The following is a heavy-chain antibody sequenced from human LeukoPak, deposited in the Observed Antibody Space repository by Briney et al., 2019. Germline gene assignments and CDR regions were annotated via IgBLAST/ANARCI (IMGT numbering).Heavy chain of an antibody. CDR1: GGSFSGYY. V-gene: IGHV4-34*01. CDR2: INHSGST. J-gene: IGHJ2*01. CDR3: AQLRGYFDL. D-gene: IGHD5-24*01. Sequence: SETLSLTCAVYGGSFSGYYWSWIRQPPGKGLEWIGEINHSGSTNYNPSLKSRVTISVDTSKNQFSLKLSSETAADTAVYYCAQLRGYFDLWGRGTLVTVSS.